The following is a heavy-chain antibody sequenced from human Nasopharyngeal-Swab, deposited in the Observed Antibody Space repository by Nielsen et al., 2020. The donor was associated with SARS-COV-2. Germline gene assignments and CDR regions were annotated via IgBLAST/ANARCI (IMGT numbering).Heavy chain of an antibody. CDR1: GYTFTSYG. V-gene: IGHV1-18*04. J-gene: IGHJ3*02. D-gene: IGHD2-2*01. Sequence: ASVTVSCQASGYTFTSYGISWVRQAPGQGLDWMGWISAYNCNTNYAQKLQGRVTMTTDTSTSTAYMELRSLRSDDTAVYYCARVGGYCSSNSCYRSAFDIWGQGTMVTVSS. CDR3: ARVGGYCSSNSCYRSAFDI. CDR2: ISAYNCNT.